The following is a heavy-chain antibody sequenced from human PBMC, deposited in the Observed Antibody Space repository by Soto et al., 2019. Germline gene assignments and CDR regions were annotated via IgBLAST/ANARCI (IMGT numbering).Heavy chain of an antibody. V-gene: IGHV4-59*01. CDR2: ISYSGST. Sequence: SETLSLTCTVSGGSISGYYWSWIRQPPGKGLEWIGYISYSGSTNYNPSLKSRVTISVDTSKNQFSLKLSSVTAADTAVYYCARGGAGSKWLDPWGQGTLVTVSS. J-gene: IGHJ5*02. CDR3: ARGGAGSKWLDP. CDR1: GGSISGYY. D-gene: IGHD3-10*01.